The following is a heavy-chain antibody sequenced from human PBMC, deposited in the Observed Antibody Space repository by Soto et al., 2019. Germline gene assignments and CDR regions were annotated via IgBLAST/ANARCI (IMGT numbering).Heavy chain of an antibody. CDR3: ASGDHVY. Sequence: EVHLGESGGGLVQPGVSLRLSCAASGFTFSDPYMDWVRQAPGKGLERVGRIRNRVNSYTTAYAASARGRFTIARDDSKNSRYLQMNSLKTEDTAVYYCASGDHVYWGQGALVTVAS. CDR2: IRNRVNSYTT. V-gene: IGHV3-72*01. J-gene: IGHJ4*02. CDR1: GFTFSDPY.